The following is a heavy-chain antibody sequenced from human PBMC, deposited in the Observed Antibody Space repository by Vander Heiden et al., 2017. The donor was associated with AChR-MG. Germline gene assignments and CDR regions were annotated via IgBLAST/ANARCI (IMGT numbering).Heavy chain of an antibody. CDR1: GFTFSRYG. D-gene: IGHD1-1*01. V-gene: IGHV3-21*01. CDR3: ATTIDSGSAVDY. Sequence: DVQLVQPGGGLVKPGGSLRLSCAASGFTFSRYGVNGVGQAPGKGLEWVSSISSSSSYKYYADSVKGRFTISRDNAKNSLYLQMNSLRAEDTAVYYCATTIDSGSAVDYWGQGTLVTVSS. J-gene: IGHJ4*02. CDR2: ISSSSSYK.